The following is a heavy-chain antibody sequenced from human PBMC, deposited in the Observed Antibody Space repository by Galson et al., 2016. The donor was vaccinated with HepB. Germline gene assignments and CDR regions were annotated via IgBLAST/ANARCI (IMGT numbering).Heavy chain of an antibody. CDR2: VYHSGTT. D-gene: IGHD6-19*01. V-gene: IGHV4-4*02. CDR3: ARHISVPRTRGFDY. Sequence: SETLSLTCAVSGASISDTWWSWVRRPPGKGLDWIGEVYHSGTTNLNPSLKSRGTISIDNSRNQFSLKLTSVTAADTAVYYCARHISVPRTRGFDYWGQGILVTVSS. J-gene: IGHJ4*02. CDR1: GASISDTW.